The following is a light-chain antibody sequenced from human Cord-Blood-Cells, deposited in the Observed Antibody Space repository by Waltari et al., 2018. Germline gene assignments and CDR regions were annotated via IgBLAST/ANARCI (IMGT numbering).Light chain of an antibody. V-gene: IGLV7-46*01. J-gene: IGLJ3*02. CDR1: PCAVTSSRY. CDR2: DTS. Sequence: QAVVTQEPSLTVPPGGTITFTSPASPCAVTSSRYPYWFHQKPGQAPRTLMYDTSNKHPWTPARFSGSLLGGKAALTLSGAQPEDEAEYYCLLSYSGARVFGGGTKLTVL. CDR3: LLSYSGARV.